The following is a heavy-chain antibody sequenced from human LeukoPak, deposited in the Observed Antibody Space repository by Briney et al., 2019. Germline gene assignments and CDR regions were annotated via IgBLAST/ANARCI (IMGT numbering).Heavy chain of an antibody. V-gene: IGHV4-38-2*02. Sequence: SETLSLTCTVSGYSISSGYFWGWIRQPPGKGLEWIGTIYNSGSTYYNASLESRVTISVDTSKNQFSLKLSSVTAADTAVYYCTRGSIAYYYMDVWGKGTTVTISS. CDR1: GYSISSGYF. CDR3: TRGSIAYYYMDV. J-gene: IGHJ6*03. CDR2: IYNSGST. D-gene: IGHD3-22*01.